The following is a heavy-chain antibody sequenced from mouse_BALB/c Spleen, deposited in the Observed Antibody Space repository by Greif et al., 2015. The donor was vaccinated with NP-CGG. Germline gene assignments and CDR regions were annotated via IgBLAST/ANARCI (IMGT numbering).Heavy chain of an antibody. D-gene: IGHD4-1*01. CDR1: GYTFTDYY. CDR2: IYPGSGNT. Sequence: QVQLQQSGPELVKPGASVKISCKASGYTFTDYYINWVKQKPGQGLEWIGWIYPGSGNTKYNEKFKGKATLTLDTSSSPAYMQFSSLTSEDTAVYFCARRTGTEAMDYWGQGTSVPVSS. CDR3: ARRTGTEAMDY. V-gene: IGHV1-84*02. J-gene: IGHJ4*01.